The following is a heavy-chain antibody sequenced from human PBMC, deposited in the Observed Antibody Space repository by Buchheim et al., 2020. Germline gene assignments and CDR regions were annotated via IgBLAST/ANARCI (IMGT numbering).Heavy chain of an antibody. D-gene: IGHD3-3*01. J-gene: IGHJ4*02. CDR3: ARSTKYDFWSGWQDYFDY. V-gene: IGHV4-39*01. CDR1: GGSISSSSYY. CDR2: IYYSGST. Sequence: QLQLQESGPGLVKPSETLSLTCTVSGGSISSSSYYWGWIRQPPGKGLEWIGSIYYSGSTYYNPSLKSRVTISVDTSKNQFSLKLSSVTAADTAVYYCARSTKYDFWSGWQDYFDYWGQGTL.